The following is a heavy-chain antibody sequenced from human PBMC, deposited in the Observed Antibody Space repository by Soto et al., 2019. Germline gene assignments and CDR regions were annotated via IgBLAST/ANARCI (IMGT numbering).Heavy chain of an antibody. V-gene: IGHV1-69*01. Sequence: QVQLVQSGAEVKKPGSSVKVSCKASGGTFSSYAISWVRQAPGQGLEWMGGIIPISETTNYAQKFQGRVTMTADESKSTAYRELSSLRSEDTAVYYCARSQGSSTSLEIYYYYYYGMDVWGQGTTVTVSS. D-gene: IGHD2-2*01. CDR2: IIPISETT. CDR3: ARSQGSSTSLEIYYYYYYGMDV. CDR1: GGTFSSYA. J-gene: IGHJ6*02.